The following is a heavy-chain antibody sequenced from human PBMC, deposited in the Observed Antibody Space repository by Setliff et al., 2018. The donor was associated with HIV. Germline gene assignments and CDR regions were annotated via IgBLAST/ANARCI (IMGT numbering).Heavy chain of an antibody. Sequence: ASVKVSCKASGYTFTTYGVNWVRQAPGQGLEWMGWINSYNGNTKFAQKFQGRVTMTTDTSKTTAFMELRSLKADDTGIYYCSRSGVPPYYYYGMDVWGQGTTVTVSS. CDR3: SRSGVPPYYYYGMDV. CDR2: INSYNGNT. V-gene: IGHV1-18*04. D-gene: IGHD3-10*01. J-gene: IGHJ6*02. CDR1: GYTFTTYG.